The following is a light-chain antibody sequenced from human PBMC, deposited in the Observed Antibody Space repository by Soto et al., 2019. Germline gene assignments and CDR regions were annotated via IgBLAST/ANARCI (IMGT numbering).Light chain of an antibody. CDR1: SSDVGGYKY. V-gene: IGLV2-8*01. Sequence: QLVLTQPPSASGSPGQSVTISCTGTSSDVGGYKYVSWYQQHPGKAPKLMIFEVNXRPXXXXXXXSGSKSGNTASLTVSGXXXXXXXXXXCSSYAGINNLGVFGTGTKVTVL. J-gene: IGLJ1*01. CDR3: SSYAGINNLGV. CDR2: EVN.